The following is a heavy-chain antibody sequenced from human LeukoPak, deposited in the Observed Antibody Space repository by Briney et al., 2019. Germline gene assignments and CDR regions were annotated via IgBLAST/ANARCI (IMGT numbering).Heavy chain of an antibody. CDR1: GYTLTELS. J-gene: IGHJ3*02. V-gene: IGHV1-24*01. D-gene: IGHD5-18*01. CDR2: FDPEDGET. CDR3: ARIFINPYRRDDAFDI. Sequence: ASVKVSCKVSGYTLTELSMHWVRQAPGKGLEWMGGFDPEDGETIYAQKFQGRVTMTEDTSTDTAYMELSSLRSEDAAVYYCARIFINPYRRDDAFDIWGQGTMVTVSS.